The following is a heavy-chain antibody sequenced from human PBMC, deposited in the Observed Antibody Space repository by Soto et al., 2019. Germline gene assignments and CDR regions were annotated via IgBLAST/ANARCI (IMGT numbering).Heavy chain of an antibody. CDR3: AGEYSSGWPFDY. CDR1: GFIFSIYS. Sequence: VQLVESGGGFVQPGGSLRLSCAASGFIFSIYSMNWVRQAPGKGLEWVSYISSSSSTIYYADSVKGRFTISRDNAKNSLYLQMNSLRDEDTAVYYCAGEYSSGWPFDYWGQGTLVTVSS. J-gene: IGHJ4*02. D-gene: IGHD6-19*01. V-gene: IGHV3-48*02. CDR2: ISSSSSTI.